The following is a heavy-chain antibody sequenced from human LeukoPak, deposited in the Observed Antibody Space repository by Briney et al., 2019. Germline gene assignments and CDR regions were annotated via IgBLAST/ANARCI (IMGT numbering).Heavy chain of an antibody. J-gene: IGHJ4*02. Sequence: GGSLRLSCAASGFTFSDYYMSWIRQAPGKGLKWVSYISSSGSTIYYADSVKGRFTISRDNAKNSLYLQMNSLRAEDTAVYYCASVHVLRYFDYWGQGTLVTVSS. V-gene: IGHV3-11*01. CDR2: ISSSGSTI. D-gene: IGHD3-9*01. CDR1: GFTFSDYY. CDR3: ASVHVLRYFDY.